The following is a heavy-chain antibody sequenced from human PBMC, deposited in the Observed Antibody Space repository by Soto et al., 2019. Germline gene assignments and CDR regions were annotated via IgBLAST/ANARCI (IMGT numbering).Heavy chain of an antibody. V-gene: IGHV1-69*06. Sequence: GASVKVSCKASGGTFSSYAISWVRQAPGQGLEWMGGIIPIFGTANYAQKFQGRVTITADKSTSTAYMELSSLRSEDTAVYYCARAGYDTILTAHPYGMDLWGQGTTVTVSS. CDR2: IIPIFGTA. J-gene: IGHJ6*02. CDR1: GGTFSSYA. CDR3: ARAGYDTILTAHPYGMDL. D-gene: IGHD3-9*01.